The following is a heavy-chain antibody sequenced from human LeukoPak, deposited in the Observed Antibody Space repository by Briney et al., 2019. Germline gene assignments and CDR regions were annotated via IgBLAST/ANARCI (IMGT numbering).Heavy chain of an antibody. Sequence: SETLSLTCAVSGGSMNTYYWTWIRLPPGKGLEWIGNIYYSGNTNYNPSLKSRVTISVDTSKNQFSLKLSSVTAADTALYYCARVVVGATNFYYGMDVWGQGTTVTVSS. CDR2: IYYSGNT. CDR3: ARVVVGATNFYYGMDV. V-gene: IGHV4-59*08. J-gene: IGHJ6*02. D-gene: IGHD1-26*01. CDR1: GGSMNTYY.